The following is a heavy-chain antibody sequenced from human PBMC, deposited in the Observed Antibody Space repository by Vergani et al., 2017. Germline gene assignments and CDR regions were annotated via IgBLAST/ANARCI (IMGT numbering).Heavy chain of an antibody. CDR1: GCSISSYY. CDR2: IYYSGST. Sequence: QVQLQESGPGLVKPSETLSLTCTVSGCSISSYYWSWIRQPPGKGLEWIGYIYYSGSTNYNPSLKSRVNISVDTSKDQFPLKLSSVTAADTAVYYSAYDSSGLDAFDIWGQGTMVTVSS. J-gene: IGHJ3*02. D-gene: IGHD3-22*01. V-gene: IGHV4-59*01. CDR3: AYDSSGLDAFDI.